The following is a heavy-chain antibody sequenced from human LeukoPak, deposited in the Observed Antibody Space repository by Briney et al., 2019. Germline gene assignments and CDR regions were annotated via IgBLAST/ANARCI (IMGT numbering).Heavy chain of an antibody. J-gene: IGHJ5*02. D-gene: IGHD1-1*01. V-gene: IGHV1-3*01. Sequence: ASVKVSCKASGYTFTSYAMHWMRQAPGQRLEWMGWINAGNGNTKYSQKFQGRVTMTRDTSISTAYMELSRLRSDDTAVYYCARYTRVKNWFDPWGQGTLVTVSS. CDR3: ARYTRVKNWFDP. CDR1: GYTFTSYA. CDR2: INAGNGNT.